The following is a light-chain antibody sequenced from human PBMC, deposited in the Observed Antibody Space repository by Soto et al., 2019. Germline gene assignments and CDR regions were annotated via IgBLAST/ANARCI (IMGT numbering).Light chain of an antibody. CDR2: GAS. J-gene: IGKJ3*01. CDR1: PDISVY. Sequence: DIQLTQSPSFLSASVGDRVTITCRASPDISVYLAWYQQRPGKAPKLLIYGASTLQSGVPSRFSGSGSGAEFTLTISSLRPEDFATYYCQQLNGYPRFAFGPGTRVDIK. CDR3: QQLNGYPRFA. V-gene: IGKV1-9*01.